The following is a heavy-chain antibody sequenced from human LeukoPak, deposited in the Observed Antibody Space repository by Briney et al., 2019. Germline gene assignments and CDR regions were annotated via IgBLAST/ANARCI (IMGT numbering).Heavy chain of an antibody. CDR2: ITGSGASS. CDR1: GFTFNNYA. D-gene: IGHD6-13*01. J-gene: IGHJ6*03. Sequence: GGSLRLSCAASGFTFNNYAMTWVRQAPGKGLEWVTTITGSGASSYSADSVRGRFTISRDNSKNTLFLQLNSLRADDTAVYYCATNQVSSWYYYYMDVWGIGTMVTVSS. CDR3: ATNQVSSWYYYYMDV. V-gene: IGHV3-23*01.